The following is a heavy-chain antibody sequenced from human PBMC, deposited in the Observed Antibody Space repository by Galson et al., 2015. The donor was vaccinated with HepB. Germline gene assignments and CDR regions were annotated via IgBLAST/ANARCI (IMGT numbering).Heavy chain of an antibody. Sequence: SVKVSCKASGYTFTSYGISWVRRAPGQGLEWMGWISAYNGNTNYAQKLQGRVTMTTDTSTSTAYMELRSLRSDDTAVYYCAREVDTAMVDAFDIWGQGTMVTVSS. V-gene: IGHV1-18*04. J-gene: IGHJ3*02. CDR3: AREVDTAMVDAFDI. CDR2: ISAYNGNT. D-gene: IGHD5-18*01. CDR1: GYTFTSYG.